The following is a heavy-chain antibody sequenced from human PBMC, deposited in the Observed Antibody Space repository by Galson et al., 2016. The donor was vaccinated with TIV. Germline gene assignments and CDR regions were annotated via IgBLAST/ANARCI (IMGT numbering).Heavy chain of an antibody. J-gene: IGHJ4*02. D-gene: IGHD6-13*01. Sequence: CAISGDSVSSNSAAWNWIRQSPSRGLEWLGRTYYRSKWYNDYSASVKSRITINPDTSKNQFSLQLNSVTPDDTAVYYCARASSSWLITVHLDYWGQGTLVTVSS. CDR3: ARASSSWLITVHLDY. CDR1: GDSVSSNSAA. V-gene: IGHV6-1*01. CDR2: TYYRSKWYN.